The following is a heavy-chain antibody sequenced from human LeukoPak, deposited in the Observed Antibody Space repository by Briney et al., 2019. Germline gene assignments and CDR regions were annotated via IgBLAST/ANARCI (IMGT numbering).Heavy chain of an antibody. CDR3: ANRDYGDY. CDR2: ISYDGSNK. V-gene: IGHV3-30-3*01. CDR1: GFTFSSYA. Sequence: GGSLRLSCAASGFTFSSYAMHWVRQAPGKGLEWVAVISYDGSNKYYADSVKGRFTISRDNSKNTLYLQMNSLRAEDTAVYYCANRDYGDYVGQGTLVTVSS. J-gene: IGHJ4*02. D-gene: IGHD3-10*01.